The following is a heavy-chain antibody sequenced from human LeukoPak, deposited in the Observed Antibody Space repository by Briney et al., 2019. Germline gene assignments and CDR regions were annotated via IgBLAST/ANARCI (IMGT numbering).Heavy chain of an antibody. Sequence: SETLSLTCTVSGGSVSSGSYYWSWIRQPAGKGLEWIGRIYTSGSTNYNPSLKSRVTISVDTSKNQFSLQLNSVTPEDTAVYYCAREPPRTGTTWWFDPWGQGTLVTVSS. D-gene: IGHD1-7*01. V-gene: IGHV4-61*02. CDR1: GGSVSSGSYY. CDR2: IYTSGST. J-gene: IGHJ5*02. CDR3: AREPPRTGTTWWFDP.